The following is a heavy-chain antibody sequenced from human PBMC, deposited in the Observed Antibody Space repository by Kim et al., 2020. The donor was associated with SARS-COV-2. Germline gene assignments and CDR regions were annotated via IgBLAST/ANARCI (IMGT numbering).Heavy chain of an antibody. CDR3: ARDTPGQKAYDI. V-gene: IGHV6-1*01. Sequence: AYAGSVKSRITINAATSKNQFSLQLNSVSPEDTAVYYCARDTPGQKAYDIWGQGTMVTVSS. J-gene: IGHJ3*02.